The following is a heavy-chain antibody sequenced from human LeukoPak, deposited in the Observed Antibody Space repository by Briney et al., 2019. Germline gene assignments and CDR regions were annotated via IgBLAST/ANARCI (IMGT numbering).Heavy chain of an antibody. CDR2: ISSSSSTI. CDR3: ARNVAFDY. CDR1: GFTFSTYG. D-gene: IGHD1-1*01. V-gene: IGHV3-48*02. J-gene: IGHJ4*02. Sequence: GGSLRLSCAASGFTFSTYGMHWVRQAPGKGLEWISYISSSSSTIYYADSVKGRFTISRDNAKNSLYLQMNSLRDEDTAVYYCARNVAFDYWGQGTLVTVSS.